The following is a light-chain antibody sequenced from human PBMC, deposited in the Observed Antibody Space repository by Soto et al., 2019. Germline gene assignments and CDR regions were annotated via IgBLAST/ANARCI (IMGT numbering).Light chain of an antibody. CDR1: QSISNY. CDR3: QQSYTLFHIT. CDR2: AAS. J-gene: IGKJ4*01. V-gene: IGKV1-39*01. Sequence: DTQMDQSPSALSASVGDGFIITCRTSQSISNYLKWYQHKPGKAPKVLISAASNLQSGVPSRFSGSGSGTVFTLTIGSLQPEDFATYLCQQSYTLFHITFGGGTKVDIK.